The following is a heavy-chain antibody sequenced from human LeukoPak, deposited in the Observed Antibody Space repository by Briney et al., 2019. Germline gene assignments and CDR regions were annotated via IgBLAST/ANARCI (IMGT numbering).Heavy chain of an antibody. CDR2: IYYSGST. Sequence: PSETLSLTCTVSGGSISSGGYYWSWIRQHPGKGLEWIGYIYYSGSTYYNPSLKSRVTISVDTSKNQFSLKLSSVTAADTAVYYCARGPQLRRTAPEFDYWGQGTLVTVSS. J-gene: IGHJ4*02. CDR3: ARGPQLRRTAPEFDY. CDR1: GGSISSGGYY. D-gene: IGHD3-3*01. V-gene: IGHV4-31*03.